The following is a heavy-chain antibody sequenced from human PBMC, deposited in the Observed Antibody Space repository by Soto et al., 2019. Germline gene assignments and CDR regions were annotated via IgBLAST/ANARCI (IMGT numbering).Heavy chain of an antibody. CDR2: ISSSGSTI. CDR3: ARDPPPGCQLLWEGCDAFDI. J-gene: IGHJ3*02. V-gene: IGHV3-11*01. CDR1: GFTFSDYY. Sequence: PGGSRRLSCAASGFTFSDYYMSWIRQAPGKGLEWVSYISSSGSTIYYADSVKGRFTISRDNAKNSLYLQMNSLRAEDTAVYYCARDPPPGCQLLWEGCDAFDIWGQGTMVTVSS. D-gene: IGHD2-2*01.